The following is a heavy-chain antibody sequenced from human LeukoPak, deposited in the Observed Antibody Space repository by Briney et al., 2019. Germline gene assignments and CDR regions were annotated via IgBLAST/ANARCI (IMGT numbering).Heavy chain of an antibody. D-gene: IGHD4-23*01. V-gene: IGHV3-43*02. CDR1: GFTFDRVA. Sequence: PGGSLRLYCAASGFTFDRVAMHWVHQAPGKGLEWVSLISGDGFTTYYVDSVKGRFTMSRDNSKNSLYLQMKRLRTEDTALYYCGRDHVYGGADYWGQGTLVTVSS. CDR2: ISGDGFTT. CDR3: GRDHVYGGADY. J-gene: IGHJ4*02.